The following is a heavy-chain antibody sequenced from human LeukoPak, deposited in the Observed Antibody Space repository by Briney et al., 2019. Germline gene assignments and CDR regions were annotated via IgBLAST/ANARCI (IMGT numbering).Heavy chain of an antibody. CDR1: GGSISSGDYY. CDR3: ARDLGYSGSYPFDY. Sequence: SETLSLTCTVSGGSISSGDYYWSWIRQPPGKGLEWIGSIYYSGSTYYNPSLKSRVTISVDTSKNQFSLKLSSVTAADTAVYYCARDLGYSGSYPFDYWGQGTLVTVSS. J-gene: IGHJ4*02. CDR2: IYYSGST. V-gene: IGHV4-39*07. D-gene: IGHD1-26*01.